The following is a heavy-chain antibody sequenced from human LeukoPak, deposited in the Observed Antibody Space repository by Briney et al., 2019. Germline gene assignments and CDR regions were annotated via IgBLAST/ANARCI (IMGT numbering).Heavy chain of an antibody. CDR2: INPNSGGT. Sequence: GASVKVSCKASGGTFSSYAISWVRQAPGQGFEWMGWINPNSGGTNYAQKFQGRVTMTRDTSISTAYMELSRLRSDDTAVYYCARGEAAAGVPTHDDYYYYYMDVWGKGTTVTVSS. D-gene: IGHD6-13*01. CDR1: GGTFSSYA. CDR3: ARGEAAAGVPTHDDYYYYYMDV. V-gene: IGHV1-2*02. J-gene: IGHJ6*03.